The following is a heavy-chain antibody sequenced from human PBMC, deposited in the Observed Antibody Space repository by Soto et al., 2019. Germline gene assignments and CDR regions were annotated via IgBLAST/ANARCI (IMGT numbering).Heavy chain of an antibody. J-gene: IGHJ4*02. CDR1: GDSVSSDSTA. Sequence: SQTLSLTCDISGDSVSSDSTAWNWIRQSPSRGLEWLGRTYYKSKWFYNYAVSVRSRIAIKSDTSKNQFSLQLNSVTPEDTAVYFCARGDQWLIYSGQGTMVTVYS. D-gene: IGHD6-19*01. CDR2: TYYKSKWFY. V-gene: IGHV6-1*01. CDR3: ARGDQWLIY.